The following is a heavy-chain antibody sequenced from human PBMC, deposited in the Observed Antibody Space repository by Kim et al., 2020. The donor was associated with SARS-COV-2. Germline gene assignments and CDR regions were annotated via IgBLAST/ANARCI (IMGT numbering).Heavy chain of an antibody. J-gene: IGHJ4*02. Sequence: AQKFQGRVTMTRNTSISTAYMELSSLRSEDTAVYYCARAFKYGRSYYGYWGQGTLVTVSS. V-gene: IGHV1-8*01. D-gene: IGHD1-26*01. CDR3: ARAFKYGRSYYGY.